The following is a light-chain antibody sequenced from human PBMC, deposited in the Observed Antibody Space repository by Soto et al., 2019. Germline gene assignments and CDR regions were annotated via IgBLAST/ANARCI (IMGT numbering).Light chain of an antibody. V-gene: IGKV1-39*01. CDR2: AAS. J-gene: IGKJ2*01. Sequence: DIQMTQSPSSLSASVGDRVTITCRASQSISSYLNWYQQKPGKAPKLLIYAASSLQSGVPSRFSGSGSGTDFTLTISSLQPEDFATYYCQQSYRTLVTFGQGTKV. CDR1: QSISSY. CDR3: QQSYRTLVT.